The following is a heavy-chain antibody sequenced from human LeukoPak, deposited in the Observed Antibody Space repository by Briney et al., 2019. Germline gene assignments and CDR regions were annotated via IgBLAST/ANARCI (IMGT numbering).Heavy chain of an antibody. CDR1: GGSISNYY. D-gene: IGHD3-10*01. J-gene: IGHJ4*02. Sequence: PSETLSLTCTVSGGSISNYYWSWIRQPPGKGLEWIGYIYYSGSTNYNPSLKSRVTISLDTSKNQFSLKLNSVTATDTAVYYCARHYGPWGQGTLVTVSS. CDR2: IYYSGST. V-gene: IGHV4-59*08. CDR3: ARHYGP.